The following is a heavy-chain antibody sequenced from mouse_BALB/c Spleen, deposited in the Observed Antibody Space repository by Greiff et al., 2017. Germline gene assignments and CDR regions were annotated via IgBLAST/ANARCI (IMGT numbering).Heavy chain of an antibody. Sequence: EVKVEESGGGLVKPGGSLKLSCAASGFTFSDYYMYWVRQTPEKRLEWVATISDGGSYTYYPDSVKGRFTISRDNAKNNLYLQMSSLKSEDTAMYYCARGDYYGSSSPFDYWGQGTTLTVSS. D-gene: IGHD1-1*01. J-gene: IGHJ2*01. CDR3: ARGDYYGSSSPFDY. CDR2: ISDGGSYT. CDR1: GFTFSDYY. V-gene: IGHV5-4*02.